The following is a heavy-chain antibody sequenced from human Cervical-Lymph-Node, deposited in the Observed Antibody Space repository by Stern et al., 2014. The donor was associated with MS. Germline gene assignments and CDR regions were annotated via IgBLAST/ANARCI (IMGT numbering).Heavy chain of an antibody. CDR2: ISVTPYGGTI. CDR1: GFTFGDYG. V-gene: IGHV3-49*03. Sequence: EMQLVESGGGLVQPGRSLRLSCTASGFTFGDYGMSWFRQAPGKGLEWVGFISVTPYGGTIEYSASVKGSFIISRDDSKSIAYLQMNSLKTEDTAVYYCTRTRVTDPFDPWGQGTLVAVSS. D-gene: IGHD2-21*02. CDR3: TRTRVTDPFDP. J-gene: IGHJ5*02.